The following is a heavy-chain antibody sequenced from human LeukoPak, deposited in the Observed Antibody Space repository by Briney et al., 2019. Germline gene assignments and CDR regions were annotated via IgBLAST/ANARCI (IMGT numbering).Heavy chain of an antibody. CDR1: GFTFSSYA. CDR3: AKDMKPNIYSSGWYGEDY. Sequence: TGGSLRLSCAASGFTFSSYAMSWVRQAPGKGLEWVSAISGSGGSTYYADSVKGRFTISRDNSKNTLYLQMNSLRAEDTAVYYCAKDMKPNIYSSGWYGEDYWGQGTLVTVSS. J-gene: IGHJ4*02. V-gene: IGHV3-23*01. CDR2: ISGSGGST. D-gene: IGHD6-19*01.